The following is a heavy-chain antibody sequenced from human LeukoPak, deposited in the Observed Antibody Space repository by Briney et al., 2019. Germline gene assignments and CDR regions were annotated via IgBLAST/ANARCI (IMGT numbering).Heavy chain of an antibody. J-gene: IGHJ6*03. CDR1: GYTFTGYY. CDR3: ARDLRWFGELQTLSYYMDV. D-gene: IGHD3-10*01. CDR2: INPNSGGT. Sequence: GESLKISCKASGYTFTGYYMHWVRQAPGQGLEWMGRINPNSGGTNYAQKFQGRVTMTRDTSISTAYMELSRLRSDDTAVYYCARDLRWFGELQTLSYYMDVWGKGTTVTVSS. V-gene: IGHV1-2*06.